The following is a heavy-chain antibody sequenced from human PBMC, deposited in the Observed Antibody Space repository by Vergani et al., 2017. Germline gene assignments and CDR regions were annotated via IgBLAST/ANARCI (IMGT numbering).Heavy chain of an antibody. Sequence: QVQLQESGPGLVKPSKTLSLTCTVSGGSISSGGYYWSWIRQHPGKGLEWIGDIYYSGSTYYNPSLKSRVTISVDTSKNQFSLKLSSVTAADTAVYYCASYSYDIVVVPSAQMAFDIWGQGTMVTVSS. D-gene: IGHD2-2*01. CDR1: GGSISSGGYY. J-gene: IGHJ3*02. V-gene: IGHV4-31*03. CDR2: IYYSGST. CDR3: ASYSYDIVVVPSAQMAFDI.